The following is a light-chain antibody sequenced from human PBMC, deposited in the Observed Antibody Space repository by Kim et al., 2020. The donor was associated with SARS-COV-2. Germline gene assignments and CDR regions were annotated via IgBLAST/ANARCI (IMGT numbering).Light chain of an antibody. Sequence: ASVKLTCHLSSGHSSYAIAWHQQQPEKGPRYLMKLNSDGSHSKGDGIPDRFSGSSSGAERYLTISSLQSEDEADYYCQTWGTGTVVFGGGTKLTVL. V-gene: IGLV4-69*01. CDR3: QTWGTGTVV. CDR1: SGHSSYA. J-gene: IGLJ2*01. CDR2: LNSDGSH.